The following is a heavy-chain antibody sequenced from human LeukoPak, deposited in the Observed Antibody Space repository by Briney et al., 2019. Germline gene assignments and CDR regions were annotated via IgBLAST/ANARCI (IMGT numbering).Heavy chain of an antibody. CDR1: GVSISSSNSY. D-gene: IGHD4/OR15-4a*01. V-gene: IGHV4-39*01. J-gene: IGHJ6*03. CDR3: ARGPVRDYGYYYYYYMDV. CDR2: IYYSGNT. Sequence: PSETLSLTCTVSGVSISSSNSYWGWIRQPPGKGLEWIGSIYYSGNTYYNASLKSQVSISIDTSKNQFSLNLSSVTAADTAVYYCARGPVRDYGYYYYYYMDVWGKGTTVTISS.